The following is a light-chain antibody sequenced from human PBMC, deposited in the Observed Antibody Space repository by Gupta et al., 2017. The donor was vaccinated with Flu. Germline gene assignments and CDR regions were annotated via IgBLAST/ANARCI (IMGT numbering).Light chain of an antibody. J-gene: IGKJ1*01. Sequence: NCKSSQSVSYSSNNKNYLAWYQQKPGQPPKLLIYWTSTRESGVPDRFSGSGSGTDFTLTISSLQAEDVAVYYCQQYYSTPRTFGQGTKVEIK. CDR3: QQYYSTPRT. V-gene: IGKV4-1*01. CDR2: WTS. CDR1: QSVSYSSNNKNY.